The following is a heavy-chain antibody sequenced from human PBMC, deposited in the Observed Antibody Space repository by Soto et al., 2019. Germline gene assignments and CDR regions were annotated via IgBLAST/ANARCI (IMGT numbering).Heavy chain of an antibody. V-gene: IGHV4-59*08. J-gene: IGHJ5*02. Sequence: SENLSLTCTVSGGYISSYYWSCIRQPPWKGLEWIGYIYSSGSTNYNPSLKSRVTISVDTSKNQFSLKVSSVTAADTPVYYCPRQCITMVRGVRSWFDPPGQRTLVTVSS. CDR2: IYSSGST. CDR3: PRQCITMVRGVRSWFDP. CDR1: GGYISSYY. D-gene: IGHD3-10*01.